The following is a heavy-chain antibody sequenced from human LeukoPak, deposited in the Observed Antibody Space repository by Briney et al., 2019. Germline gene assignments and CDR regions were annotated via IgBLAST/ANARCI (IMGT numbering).Heavy chain of an antibody. CDR1: GFTFSSYA. J-gene: IGHJ4*02. CDR2: ISGSGGST. CDR3: AKDQGYSGSYYLVY. V-gene: IGHV3-23*01. Sequence: GGSLRLSCAASGFTFSSYAMSWVRQAPGKGLEWVSAISGSGGSTYYADSVKGRFTISRDNSKNTLYLQMSSLRAEDTAVYYCAKDQGYSGSYYLVYWGQGTLVTVSS. D-gene: IGHD1-26*01.